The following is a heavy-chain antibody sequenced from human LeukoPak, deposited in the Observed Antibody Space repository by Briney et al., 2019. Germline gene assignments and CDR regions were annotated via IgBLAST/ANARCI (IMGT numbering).Heavy chain of an antibody. Sequence: GGSLRLSCAASGFIFSSYAMSWVRQAPGKGLEWVSSISASGANTYYADSVKGRFTISRDKSKNTLYLQMNTLRAEDTAVYYCAKIRLPGTVTGDVIDIWGQGTMVTVSS. D-gene: IGHD4-17*01. CDR1: GFIFSSYA. J-gene: IGHJ3*02. CDR2: ISASGANT. CDR3: AKIRLPGTVTGDVIDI. V-gene: IGHV3-23*01.